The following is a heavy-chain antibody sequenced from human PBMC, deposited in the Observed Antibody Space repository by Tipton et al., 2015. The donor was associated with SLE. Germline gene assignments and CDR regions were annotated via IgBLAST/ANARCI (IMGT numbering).Heavy chain of an antibody. CDR1: GFTVSSNY. CDR3: ARAPEYYDVSTAEYASDAFDI. CDR2: INHSGST. Sequence: LRLSCAASGFTVSSNYMSWVRQAPGKGLEWIGEINHSGSTNYNPSLKSRVTISVDTSKNQFSLKLSSVTAADTAVYYCARAPEYYDVSTAEYASDAFDIWGQGTLVTVSS. D-gene: IGHD3-9*01. J-gene: IGHJ3*02. V-gene: IGHV4-34*01.